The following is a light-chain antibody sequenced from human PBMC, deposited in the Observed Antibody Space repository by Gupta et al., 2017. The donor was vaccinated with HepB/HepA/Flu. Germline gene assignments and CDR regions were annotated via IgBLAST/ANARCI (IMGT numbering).Light chain of an antibody. CDR2: GNS. Sequence: QSVLTQPPSVSGAPGQRVTISCPGCSPNIGAGYDVPWYQQLPGTAPKLLIYGNSNRPSGVPDRFSGSKSGTSASLAITGLQAEDEADYYCQSYDSSLSGYVFGTGTKVTVL. CDR1: SPNIGAGYD. V-gene: IGLV1-40*01. CDR3: QSYDSSLSGYV. J-gene: IGLJ1*01.